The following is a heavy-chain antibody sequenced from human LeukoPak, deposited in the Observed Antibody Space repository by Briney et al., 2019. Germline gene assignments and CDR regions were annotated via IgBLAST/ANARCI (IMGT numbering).Heavy chain of an antibody. Sequence: YYSGSTYYNPSLKSRVTISVDTSKNQFSLKLSSVTAADTAVYYCARHQPLGYGGNSDAFDIWGQGTMVTVSS. CDR2: YYSGST. D-gene: IGHD4-23*01. V-gene: IGHV4-39*01. J-gene: IGHJ3*02. CDR3: ARHQPLGYGGNSDAFDI.